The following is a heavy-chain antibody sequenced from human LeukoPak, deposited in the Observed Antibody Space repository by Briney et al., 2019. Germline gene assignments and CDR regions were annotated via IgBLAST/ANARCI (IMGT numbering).Heavy chain of an antibody. CDR2: IWYDGSNK. D-gene: IGHD3-22*01. Sequence: GGSLRLSCAASGFTFSSYGMHWVRQAPGKGLEWVAVIWYDGSNKYYADSVKGRFTISRDNSKNTLYLQMNSLRAEDTAVYYCARDIAYYDSSGYYYYYYGMDVWGQGTAVTVSS. J-gene: IGHJ6*02. CDR3: ARDIAYYDSSGYYYYYYGMDV. V-gene: IGHV3-33*01. CDR1: GFTFSSYG.